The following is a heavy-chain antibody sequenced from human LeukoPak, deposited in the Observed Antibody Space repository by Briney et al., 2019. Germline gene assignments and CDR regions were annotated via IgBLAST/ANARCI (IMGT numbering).Heavy chain of an antibody. CDR3: AKDAVRGSGRINWFDP. J-gene: IGHJ5*02. Sequence: GGSLRLSCATSGFTFGSYAMTWVRQAPGKGLEWVSGITGIGGNTYYADSVKGRFTISRDNSKNTLYLQMNSLRAEDTAAYYCAKDAVRGSGRINWFDPWGQGTLVTVSS. CDR1: GFTFGSYA. CDR2: ITGIGGNT. D-gene: IGHD3-10*01. V-gene: IGHV3-23*01.